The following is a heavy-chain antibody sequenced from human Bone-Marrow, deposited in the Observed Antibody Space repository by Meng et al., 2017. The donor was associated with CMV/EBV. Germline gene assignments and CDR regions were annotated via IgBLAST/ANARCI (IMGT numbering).Heavy chain of an antibody. CDR3: ARHTIAFDP. CDR2: INHSGST. V-gene: IGHV4-34*01. CDR1: GGSFSDYY. Sequence: SETLSLTCAVYGGSFSDYYWSWIRQPPGKGLEWIGEINHSGSTNYNPSLKSRVTISVDTSKNQFSLNLNSVTATDTAVYYCARHTIAFDPWGQGTLVTVSS. J-gene: IGHJ5*02. D-gene: IGHD3-10*01.